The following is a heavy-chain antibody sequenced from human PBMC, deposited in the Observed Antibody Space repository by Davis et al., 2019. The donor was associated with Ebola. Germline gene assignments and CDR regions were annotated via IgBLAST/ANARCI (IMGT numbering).Heavy chain of an antibody. J-gene: IGHJ3*02. CDR2: FYYSGST. Sequence: PSETLSLTCAVYGESFSGYHWSWIRQPPGKGLEWIAYFYYSGSTNYNPSLKSRVTISVDTSKNQFSLKLSSVTAADTAVYYCARDISTTVSAFDIWGQGTMVTVSS. V-gene: IGHV4-59*01. CDR3: ARDISTTVSAFDI. CDR1: GESFSGYH. D-gene: IGHD2/OR15-2a*01.